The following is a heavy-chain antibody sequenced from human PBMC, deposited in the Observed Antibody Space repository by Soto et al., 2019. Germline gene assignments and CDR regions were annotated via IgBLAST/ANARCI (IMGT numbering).Heavy chain of an antibody. J-gene: IGHJ5*02. V-gene: IGHV4-31*01. CDR1: GGSISSGGYY. D-gene: IGHD4-17*01. CDR3: ARALTPVPLFDP. Sequence: QVQLQESGPGLVKPSQTLSLTCTVSGGSISSGGYYWSWIRQHPGKGLEWIGYIYYSGSTYYNPSLQSPVTISVDTSKNQFSLKPSSVTAADTAVYYCARALTPVPLFDPWGQATPVTVSS. CDR2: IYYSGST.